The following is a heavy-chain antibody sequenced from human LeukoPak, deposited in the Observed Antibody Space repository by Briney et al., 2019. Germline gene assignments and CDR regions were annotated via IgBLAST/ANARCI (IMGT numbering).Heavy chain of an antibody. CDR1: GFTFDDYA. Sequence: PGGSLRLSCAASGFTFDDYAMHWVRQAPGKGLECVSGISWNSGSIGYADSVKGRFTISRDNAKNSLYLQMNSLRAEDTALYYCAKDSGFGYSSSTCDYWGQGTLVTVSS. V-gene: IGHV3-9*01. CDR2: ISWNSGSI. D-gene: IGHD6-6*01. J-gene: IGHJ4*02. CDR3: AKDSGFGYSSSTCDY.